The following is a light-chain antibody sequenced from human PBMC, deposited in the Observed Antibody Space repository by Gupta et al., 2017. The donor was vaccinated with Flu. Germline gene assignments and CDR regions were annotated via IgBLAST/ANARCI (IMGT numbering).Light chain of an antibody. CDR3: QQYQSWPLT. Sequence: EIVMTQSPATLSVSPGERVTLSCRTSQTVNDNLAWYQQKPGQAPRLLIYDASTRDIGVPARFSGSGSGTEFTLTVGSLHSEDFAIYYCQQYQSWPLTFGHGTKVDVK. CDR1: QTVNDN. J-gene: IGKJ3*01. V-gene: IGKV3D-15*01. CDR2: DAS.